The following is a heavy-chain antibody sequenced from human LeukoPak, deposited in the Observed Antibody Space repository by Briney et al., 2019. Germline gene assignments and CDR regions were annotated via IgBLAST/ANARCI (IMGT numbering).Heavy chain of an antibody. J-gene: IGHJ6*02. D-gene: IGHD3-10*01. V-gene: IGHV5-51*01. Sequence: GEALKISSQGSGYSFTSYWIGWVRQMPGKGREWMGIIYPGDCDTRYSPSFQGQVTISADKSISTAYLQWSSLKASDTAMYYCARRGTYYYGSGSYLPGSYAMDVWGQGTTVTVAS. CDR2: IYPGDCDT. CDR1: GYSFTSYW. CDR3: ARRGTYYYGSGSYLPGSYAMDV.